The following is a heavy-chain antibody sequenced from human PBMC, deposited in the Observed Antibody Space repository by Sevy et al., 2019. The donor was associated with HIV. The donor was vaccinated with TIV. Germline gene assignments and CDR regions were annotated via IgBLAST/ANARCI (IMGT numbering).Heavy chain of an antibody. J-gene: IGHJ4*01. D-gene: IGHD2-21*01. CDR2: IYYSGST. Sequence: SESLSLTCTVSGGSISSYYWSWIRQPPGKGLEWIGYIYYSGSTNYNPSLKSRVTISVDSSKNQFSLKLSSVTAADTAVYYCARAGCGGDCYQYPYYFDYWGHGTLVTVSS. CDR3: ARAGCGGDCYQYPYYFDY. V-gene: IGHV4-59*01. CDR1: GGSISSYY.